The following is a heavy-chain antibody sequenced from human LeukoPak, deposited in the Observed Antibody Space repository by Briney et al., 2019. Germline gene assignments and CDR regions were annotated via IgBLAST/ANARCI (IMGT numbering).Heavy chain of an antibody. CDR2: ISYDGSNK. J-gene: IGHJ4*02. V-gene: IGHV3-30-3*01. Sequence: GGSLRLSCAASGFTFSSYAMHWVRQAPGKGLEWVAVISYDGSNKYYADSVKGRFTISRDNSKNTLYLQMNSLRAEDTAVYYCVRVKKSTAGIFDYWGQGTLVTVSS. CDR1: GFTFSSYA. D-gene: IGHD6-13*01. CDR3: VRVKKSTAGIFDY.